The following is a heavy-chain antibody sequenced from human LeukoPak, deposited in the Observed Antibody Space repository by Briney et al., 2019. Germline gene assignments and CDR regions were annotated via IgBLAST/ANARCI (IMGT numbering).Heavy chain of an antibody. CDR3: ARDPVYYDILPGYSAAYYFDY. V-gene: IGHV4-34*01. CDR2: INHGGST. CDR1: GGSFSGDF. Sequence: PSETLSLTCAVYGGSFSGDFWSWIRQSPGKGLEWIGEINHGGSTTYNPSLQSRVTMSVDTSTNQISLKMTSVTAADTAVYYCARDPVYYDILPGYSAAYYFDYWAREPWSPSPQ. D-gene: IGHD3-9*01. J-gene: IGHJ4*02.